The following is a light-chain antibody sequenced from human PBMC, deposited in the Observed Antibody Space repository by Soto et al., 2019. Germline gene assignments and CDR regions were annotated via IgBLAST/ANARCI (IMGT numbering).Light chain of an antibody. J-gene: IGKJ5*01. CDR3: QQYKNWPL. CDR2: KAS. CDR1: QSINGW. Sequence: DIQWTQSPSTLSASVGDRVTITCRASQSINGWLAWYQQKPGQAPNLLIYKASTLESGVPSRFSGSGSGTEFTLTVSSLQPDDFAVYYCQQYKNWPLFGQGTRLEIK. V-gene: IGKV1-5*03.